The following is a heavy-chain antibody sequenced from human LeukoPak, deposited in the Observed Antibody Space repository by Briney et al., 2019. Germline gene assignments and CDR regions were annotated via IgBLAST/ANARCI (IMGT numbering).Heavy chain of an antibody. CDR1: GFTFTSSA. D-gene: IGHD1-26*01. Sequence: SVKVSCKASGFTFTSSAMQWVRQARGQRLEWIGWIVVGSGNTNYAQKFQERVTITRDMSASTAYMELSSLRSEDTAVYYCAAHDWAGATVVYWGQGTLVTVSS. CDR3: AAHDWAGATVVY. J-gene: IGHJ4*02. CDR2: IVVGSGNT. V-gene: IGHV1-58*02.